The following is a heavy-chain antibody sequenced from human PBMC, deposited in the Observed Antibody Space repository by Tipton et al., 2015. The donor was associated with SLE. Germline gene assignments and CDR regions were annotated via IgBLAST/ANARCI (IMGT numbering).Heavy chain of an antibody. CDR3: ARVVDDSRGHCLSPLNY. CDR2: ISYRGTT. J-gene: IGHJ4*02. V-gene: IGHV4-39*07. D-gene: IGHD3-22*01. Sequence: GLVKPSETLSLTCTVSGGSTSSTNYYWGWIRQPPGKGLEWIGSISYRGTTSYNPSLKRRATISIDTAKNHFSLRLRAVTAADTALYYCARVVDDSRGHCLSPLNYWGQGTLVTVSS. CDR1: GGSTSSTNYY.